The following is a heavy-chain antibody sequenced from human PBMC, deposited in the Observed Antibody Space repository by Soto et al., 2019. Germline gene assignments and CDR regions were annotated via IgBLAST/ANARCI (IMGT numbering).Heavy chain of an antibody. V-gene: IGHV3-7*01. D-gene: IGHD2-2*01. CDR1: GFTFSSYW. Sequence: EVQLVESGGGLVQPGGSLRLSCAASGFTFSSYWMSWVRQAPGKGLEWVANIKQGGSEKNYVDSVKGRFTISRDNAQNLLFLPMNNLRAEDTAVYYCARERYCSTNSCQTGTTYYYYVDVWGKGTTVTVSS. CDR3: ARERYCSTNSCQTGTTYYYYVDV. J-gene: IGHJ6*03. CDR2: IKQGGSEK.